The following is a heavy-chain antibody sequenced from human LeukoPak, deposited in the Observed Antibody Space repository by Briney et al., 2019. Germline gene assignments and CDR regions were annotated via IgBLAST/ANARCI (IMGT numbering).Heavy chain of an antibody. V-gene: IGHV3-33*01. D-gene: IGHD2-21*02. Sequence: GGSLRLSCGASGFTFSSYGMHWVRQAPGRGLEWVAVIWYDGTNEDYADSVRGRFAVSRDNSKNTLYLQMNSLRVEDTAVYYCARGNCGGDCYSGYWGQGTLVTISS. J-gene: IGHJ4*02. CDR1: GFTFSSYG. CDR3: ARGNCGGDCYSGY. CDR2: IWYDGTNE.